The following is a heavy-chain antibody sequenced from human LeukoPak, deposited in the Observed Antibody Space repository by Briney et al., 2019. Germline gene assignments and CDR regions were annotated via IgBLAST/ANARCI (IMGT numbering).Heavy chain of an antibody. Sequence: GGSLRLSCAASGFTFRNAWMNWVRQAPGKGLEWVAVISYDGSNKYYADSVKGRFTISRDNSKNTLYLQMNSLRAEDTAVYYCASFTIFGVVVDYWGQGTLVTVSS. J-gene: IGHJ4*02. D-gene: IGHD3-3*01. V-gene: IGHV3-30-3*01. CDR3: ASFTIFGVVVDY. CDR2: ISYDGSNK. CDR1: GFTFRNAW.